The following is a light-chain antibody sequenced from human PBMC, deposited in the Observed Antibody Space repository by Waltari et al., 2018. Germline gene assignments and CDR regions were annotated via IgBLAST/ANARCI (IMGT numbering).Light chain of an antibody. CDR2: HAS. CDR3: QQYNRWLPLA. CDR1: QSIATD. V-gene: IGKV3D-15*01. J-gene: IGKJ4*01. Sequence: EVVMTQSPATLSVSPGERATLSCMASQSIATDLAWYQHKPGQAPRLLIYHASTRATAIPARFRGSGSGTDCTLTISGLQSEDSAVYYCQQYNRWLPLAFGGRTKVEI.